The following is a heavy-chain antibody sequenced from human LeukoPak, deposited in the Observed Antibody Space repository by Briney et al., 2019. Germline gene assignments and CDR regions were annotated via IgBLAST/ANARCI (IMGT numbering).Heavy chain of an antibody. CDR3: ARDPYTGSMFDY. CDR2: IGHFTGDI. V-gene: IGHV3-21*01. Sequence: GGSLRLSCVATGFAFKSSSMSWVRQAPGKGLEWVAFIGHFTGDIFYADSVKGRFNISRDDAKDSVYLQMNSLRVDDTAVYFCARDPYTGSMFDYWGHGTLVTVSS. D-gene: IGHD1-1*01. J-gene: IGHJ4*01. CDR1: GFAFKSSS.